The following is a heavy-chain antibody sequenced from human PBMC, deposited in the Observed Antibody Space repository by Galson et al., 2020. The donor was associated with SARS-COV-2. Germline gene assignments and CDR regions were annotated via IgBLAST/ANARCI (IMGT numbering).Heavy chain of an antibody. J-gene: IGHJ4*02. CDR3: ARHGDSSSWNFDY. CDR2: IYPSDSDA. CDR1: GYSFTRNW. V-gene: IGHV5-51*01. Sequence: GESLKISCKASGYSFTRNWIGWVRQMPGKGPEWMGIIYPSDSDARYNPSFQGQFTIPVDKPITTAYLQWSRLKASDIAMYYCARHGDSSSWNFDYWGQGALVTVSS. D-gene: IGHD2-2*01.